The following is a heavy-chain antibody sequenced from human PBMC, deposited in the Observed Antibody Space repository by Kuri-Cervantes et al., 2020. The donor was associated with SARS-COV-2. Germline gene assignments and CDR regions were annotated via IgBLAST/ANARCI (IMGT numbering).Heavy chain of an antibody. CDR1: GFMFSRYW. Sequence: GGSLRLSCAASGFMFSRYWMSWVRQAPGKGLEWVANINEDGSEKYYVDSVKGRFTISRDNSKNTLYLQMNSLRAEDTAVYYCARSIIAVAGFGGRDYWGQGTLVTVSS. V-gene: IGHV3-7*03. J-gene: IGHJ4*02. D-gene: IGHD6-19*01. CDR3: ARSIIAVAGFGGRDY. CDR2: INEDGSEK.